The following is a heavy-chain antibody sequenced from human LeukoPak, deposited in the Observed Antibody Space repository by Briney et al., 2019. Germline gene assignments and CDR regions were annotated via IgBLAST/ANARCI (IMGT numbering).Heavy chain of an antibody. CDR3: AREFEATGFWALDY. CDR1: GFTFNTYW. Sequence: GGSLRLSCRVSGFTFNTYWMHWVRQAPGKGLVWVSRMNNDGRDIIYADSEKARFTISRDNAKNTLYLQMNSLRAEDTAVYFCAREFEATGFWALDYWGQGTLVTVSS. D-gene: IGHD3-16*01. CDR2: MNNDGRDI. J-gene: IGHJ4*02. V-gene: IGHV3-74*01.